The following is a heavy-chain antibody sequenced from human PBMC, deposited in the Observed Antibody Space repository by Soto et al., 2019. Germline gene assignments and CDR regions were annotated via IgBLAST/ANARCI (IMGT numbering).Heavy chain of an antibody. Sequence: SETLSLTCAVYGGSFIGYYWSWIRQPPGKGLEWIGEINHSGSTNYNPSLKSRVTISVDTSKNQFSLKLDSVTAADTAVYYCARSDGRHWGQGTLVTFSS. J-gene: IGHJ4*02. CDR1: GGSFIGYY. CDR3: ARSDGRH. CDR2: INHSGST. V-gene: IGHV4-34*01.